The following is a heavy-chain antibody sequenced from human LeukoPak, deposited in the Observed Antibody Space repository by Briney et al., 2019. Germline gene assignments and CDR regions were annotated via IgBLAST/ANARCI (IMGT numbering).Heavy chain of an antibody. CDR3: ARAPRWGRGYSGYNQGTTFDY. V-gene: IGHV4-34*01. CDR1: GGSFSGYY. Sequence: SETLSLTCAVYGGSFSGYYWSWIRQPPGKGLEWIGEINHSGRTNYNPSLKSRVTISVDTSKNQFSLKLSSVTAADTAVYYCARAPRWGRGYSGYNQGTTFDYWGQGTLVTVSS. D-gene: IGHD5-12*01. J-gene: IGHJ4*02. CDR2: INHSGRT.